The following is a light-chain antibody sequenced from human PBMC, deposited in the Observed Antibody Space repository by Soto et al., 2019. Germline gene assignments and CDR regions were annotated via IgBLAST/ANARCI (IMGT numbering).Light chain of an antibody. V-gene: IGLV2-14*01. CDR1: SSDSGNYDF. CDR3: SSYTTSTSIIL. Sequence: QSALTQPASVSGSPGQSITISCTGTSSDSGNYDFVSWYQQVPGTAPKAMIYEVSSRPSGVSNRFSGSKSGNTASLTISGLQAEDEAYYYCSSYTTSTSIILFGGGTKVTVL. J-gene: IGLJ2*01. CDR2: EVS.